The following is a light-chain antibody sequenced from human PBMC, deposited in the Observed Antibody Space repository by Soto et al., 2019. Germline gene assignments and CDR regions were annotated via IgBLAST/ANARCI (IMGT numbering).Light chain of an antibody. CDR3: QQYGTSPALT. Sequence: EIVLTQSPGTLSLSPGERATLSCRASQSVSSSYLAWYQQKPGQAPRLLIYGASSRATDISDRFSGSGSGTDFTLTISRLEPEDFAVYYCQQYGTSPALTFGGGTKVDI. CDR1: QSVSSSY. CDR2: GAS. V-gene: IGKV3-20*01. J-gene: IGKJ4*01.